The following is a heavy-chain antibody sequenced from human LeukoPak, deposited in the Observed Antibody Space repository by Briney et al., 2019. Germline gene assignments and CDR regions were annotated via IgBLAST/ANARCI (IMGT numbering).Heavy chain of an antibody. D-gene: IGHD3/OR15-3a*01. CDR1: GFTFSSYS. V-gene: IGHV3-21*01. Sequence: GGSLRLSCAASGFTFSSYSMNWVRQAPGKGLEWVSSISSCSSYIYYADSVKGRFTISRDNAKNSLYLQMNSLRAEDTAVYYCARGGTLYWGQGTLVTVSS. J-gene: IGHJ4*02. CDR3: ARGGTLY. CDR2: ISSCSSYI.